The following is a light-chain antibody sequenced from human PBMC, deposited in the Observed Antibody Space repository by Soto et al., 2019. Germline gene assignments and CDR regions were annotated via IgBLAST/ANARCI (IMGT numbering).Light chain of an antibody. J-gene: IGLJ1*01. CDR3: CSYPGRYPFAV. CDR2: AVT. V-gene: IGLV2-11*01. CDR1: SSDVGAYNF. Sequence: QSALTQPRAVSGSPGQSVSISCTGTSSDVGAYNFVSWYQQHPGKAPRLLIYAVTKRPAAVPARFSGSKSGNTASLTISGLQAEDEVYYYCCSYPGRYPFAVYATGPKVTXL.